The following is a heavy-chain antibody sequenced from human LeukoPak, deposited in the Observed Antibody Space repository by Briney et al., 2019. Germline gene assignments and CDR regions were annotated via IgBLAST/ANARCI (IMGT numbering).Heavy chain of an antibody. CDR3: ARRNSVAQGLDN. CDR1: GFTFSYAW. J-gene: IGHJ4*02. CDR2: IRNKANSYTT. D-gene: IGHD5/OR15-5a*01. V-gene: IGHV3-72*01. Sequence: GGSLRFSCAASGFTFSYAWMSWVRQAPGKGLEWIGRIRNKANSYTTEYAASVKGRFTVSRDDSKNSLFLQMNSLESEDTAVYYCARRNSVAQGLDNWGQGTLVTVSS.